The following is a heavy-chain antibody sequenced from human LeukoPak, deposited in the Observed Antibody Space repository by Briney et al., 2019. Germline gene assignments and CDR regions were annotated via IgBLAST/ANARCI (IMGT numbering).Heavy chain of an antibody. CDR2: ISAYNGNT. V-gene: IGHV1-18*01. J-gene: IGHJ3*02. D-gene: IGHD3-22*01. CDR1: GYTFTSYG. Sequence: ASVKVSCKASGYTFTSYGISWVRQAPGQGLEWMGWISAYNGNTNYAQKLQGRVTMTTDTSTSTAYMELSSLRSEDTAVYYCADSSGYQGVFDIWGQGTMVTVSS. CDR3: ADSSGYQGVFDI.